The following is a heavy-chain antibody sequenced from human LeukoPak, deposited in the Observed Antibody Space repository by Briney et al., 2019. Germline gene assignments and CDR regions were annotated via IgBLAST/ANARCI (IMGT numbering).Heavy chain of an antibody. CDR1: GFTFSDYY. CDR2: ISSTSSFT. CDR3: ARDVRGYKY. Sequence: PGGSLRLSCAASGFTFSDYYMRWIRQAPGKGLEWVSYISSTSSFTNYADSVKGRFTISRDNAKNSLYLQMNSLRAEDTAVYYCARDVRGYKYWGQGTLVTVSS. V-gene: IGHV3-11*06. J-gene: IGHJ4*02. D-gene: IGHD3-10*02.